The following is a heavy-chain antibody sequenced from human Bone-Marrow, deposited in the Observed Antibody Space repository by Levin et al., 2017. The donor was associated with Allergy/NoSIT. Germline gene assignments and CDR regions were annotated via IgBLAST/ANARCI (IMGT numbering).Heavy chain of an antibody. CDR1: GFTFSNAW. Sequence: LSLTCAASGFTFSNAWMSWVRQAPGKGLEWVGRIKSKTDGGTTDYAAPVKGRFTISRDDSKNTLYLQMNSLKTEDTAVYYCTTNMGIVAVAADFDYWGQGTLVTVSS. CDR2: IKSKTDGGTT. CDR3: TTNMGIVAVAADFDY. V-gene: IGHV3-15*01. D-gene: IGHD6-19*01. J-gene: IGHJ4*02.